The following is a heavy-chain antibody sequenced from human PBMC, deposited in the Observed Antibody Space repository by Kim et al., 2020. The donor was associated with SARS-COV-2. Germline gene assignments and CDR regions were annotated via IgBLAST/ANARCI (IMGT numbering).Heavy chain of an antibody. D-gene: IGHD3-10*01. CDR3: ARDRGPPSYYYGSGDSHAFDI. J-gene: IGHJ3*02. Sequence: ASVKVSCKASGYTFTSYGISWVRQAPGQGLEWMGWISAYNGNTNYAQKLQGRVTMTTDTSTSTAYMELRSLRSDDTAVYYCARDRGPPSYYYGSGDSHAFDIWGQGTMVTVSS. CDR1: GYTFTSYG. V-gene: IGHV1-18*04. CDR2: ISAYNGNT.